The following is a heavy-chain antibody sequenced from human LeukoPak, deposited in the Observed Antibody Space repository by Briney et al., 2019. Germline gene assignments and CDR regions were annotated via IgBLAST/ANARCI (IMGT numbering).Heavy chain of an antibody. Sequence: GGSLRLSCAGSGFTFSSYLMSWVRQAPGKGLEWVASIKRDGGEEYYVDSVKGRFTISRDNAKNSVYLQMNSLRAEDTAVYYCASTWNYLYFDYWGQGTLVTVSS. V-gene: IGHV3-7*01. CDR2: IKRDGGEE. CDR3: ASTWNYLYFDY. J-gene: IGHJ4*02. D-gene: IGHD1-7*01. CDR1: GFTFSSYL.